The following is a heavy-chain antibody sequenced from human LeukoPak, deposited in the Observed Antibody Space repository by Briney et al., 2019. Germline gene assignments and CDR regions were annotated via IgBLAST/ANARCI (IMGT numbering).Heavy chain of an antibody. V-gene: IGHV3-23*01. D-gene: IGHD3-22*01. CDR1: GFTFSSYA. CDR2: ISGSGGST. CDR3: AKDGNYYDSSGYPILGTFDI. J-gene: IGHJ3*02. Sequence: GGSLRPSCAASGFTFSSYAMSWVRQAPGKGLEWVSAISGSGGSTYYADSVKGRFTISRDNSENTLYLQMNSLRAEDTAVYYCAKDGNYYDSSGYPILGTFDIWGQGTMVTVSS.